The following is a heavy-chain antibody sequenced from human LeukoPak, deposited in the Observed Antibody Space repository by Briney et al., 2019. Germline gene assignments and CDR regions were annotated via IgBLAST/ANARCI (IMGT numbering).Heavy chain of an antibody. Sequence: GGSLRLSCGASGFTFSNYAMSWVRQAPGKGLESVSDIRSTGGTTAYADSVKGRFTISRDNSRNTLYLQMNSLRAEDTAVYYCARADRYGTTWYGRVDYWGQGTLVTVSS. CDR2: IRSTGGTT. CDR3: ARADRYGTTWYGRVDY. D-gene: IGHD6-13*01. J-gene: IGHJ4*02. V-gene: IGHV3-23*01. CDR1: GFTFSNYA.